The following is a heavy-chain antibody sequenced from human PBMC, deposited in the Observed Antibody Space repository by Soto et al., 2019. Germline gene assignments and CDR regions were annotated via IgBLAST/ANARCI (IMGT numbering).Heavy chain of an antibody. V-gene: IGHV1-69*13. CDR3: ARDCCSGGSCYSGNFDY. D-gene: IGHD2-15*01. CDR2: IIPIFGTA. Sequence: GASVKVSCKASGGTFSSYAISWVRQAPGQGLEWMGGIIPIFGTANYAQKFQGRVTITADESTSTAYMELSSLRSEDTAVYYCARDCCSGGSCYSGNFDYWGQGTLVTVSS. J-gene: IGHJ4*02. CDR1: GGTFSSYA.